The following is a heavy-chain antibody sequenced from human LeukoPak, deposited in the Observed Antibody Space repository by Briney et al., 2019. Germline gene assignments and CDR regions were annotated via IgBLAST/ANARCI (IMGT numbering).Heavy chain of an antibody. V-gene: IGHV3-30*18. D-gene: IGHD1-26*01. CDR1: GFTVSSNY. CDR2: ISYDGSNK. Sequence: GGSLRLSCAASGFTVSSNYMSWVRQAPGKGLEWVAVISYDGSNKYYADSVKGRFTISRDNSKNTLYLQMNSLRAEDTGVYYCAKDADSGSYLRPSYFDYWGQGTLVTVSS. CDR3: AKDADSGSYLRPSYFDY. J-gene: IGHJ4*02.